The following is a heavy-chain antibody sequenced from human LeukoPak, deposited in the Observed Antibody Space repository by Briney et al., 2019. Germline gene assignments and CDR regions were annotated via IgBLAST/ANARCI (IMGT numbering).Heavy chain of an antibody. V-gene: IGHV3-53*01. CDR3: AKGSYCSGGSCYSEFDY. CDR2: IYSDGNT. CDR1: GFTVSSNY. D-gene: IGHD2-15*01. Sequence: GGSLRLSCAASGFTVSSNYMSWVRQAPGKGLEWVSIIYSDGNTYYADSVKGRFTISRDNSKNTLYLQMNSLRAEDTAVYYCAKGSYCSGGSCYSEFDYWGQGTLVTVSS. J-gene: IGHJ4*02.